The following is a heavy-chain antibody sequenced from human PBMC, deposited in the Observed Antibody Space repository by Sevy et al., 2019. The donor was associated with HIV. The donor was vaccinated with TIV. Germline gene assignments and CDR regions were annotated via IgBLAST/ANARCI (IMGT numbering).Heavy chain of an antibody. J-gene: IGHJ6*02. V-gene: IGHV3-21*01. CDR1: GFMFSSYS. CDR3: AGPDATGGMDV. Sequence: GGSLRLSCAASGFMFSSYSMNWVRQAPGKGLEWVSSIGSDSNYIYYADSVKGRFTISRDNAKNSLYLQMNSLRAEDTAVYYCAGPDATGGMDVWGQGSTVTVSS. CDR2: IGSDSNYI.